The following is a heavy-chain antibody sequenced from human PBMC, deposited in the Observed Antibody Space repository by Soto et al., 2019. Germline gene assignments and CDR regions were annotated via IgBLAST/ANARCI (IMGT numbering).Heavy chain of an antibody. V-gene: IGHV4-34*01. CDR2: TNHSGST. D-gene: IGHD5-12*01. CDR3: AREVSEEMATITDNSFDY. CDR1: GGTFSGYY. J-gene: IGHJ4*02. Sequence: SETLSLTCAVYGGTFSGYYWSWIRQPPGKGLEWIGETNHSGSTNYNPSLKSRVTISVDTSKNQFSLKLSSVTAADTAVYYCAREVSEEMATITDNSFDYWGQGTLVTAPQ.